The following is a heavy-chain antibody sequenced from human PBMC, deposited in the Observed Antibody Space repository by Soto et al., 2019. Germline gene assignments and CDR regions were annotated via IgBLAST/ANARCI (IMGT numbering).Heavy chain of an antibody. D-gene: IGHD5-12*01. CDR2: IRGSGGGS. CDR3: AKDRATAYDWYFDL. V-gene: IGHV3-23*01. CDR1: GFTFGSYA. J-gene: IGHJ2*01. Sequence: EVQLLESGGGLVQPGGSLRLSCAASGFTFGSYAMSWVRQAPGKGLEWVSRIRGSGGGSDYADSVKGRFTISRDNSENTLYLQMNTLRVEDTAVYYCAKDRATAYDWYFDLWGRGTLVTVSS.